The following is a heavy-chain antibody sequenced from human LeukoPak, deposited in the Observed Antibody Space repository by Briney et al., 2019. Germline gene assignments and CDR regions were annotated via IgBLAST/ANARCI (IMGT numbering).Heavy chain of an antibody. CDR1: GYSFTSYW. CDR3: ARRDSSGWPYFDY. D-gene: IGHD6-19*01. Sequence: GESLKISCKGSGYSFTSYWTGWLRQMPGKGLEGMGIIYPGDSDTRYSTSFEGQVTISADKSISTAYLQWSSLKASDTAMYYCARRDSSGWPYFDYWGQGTLVTVSS. J-gene: IGHJ4*02. CDR2: IYPGDSDT. V-gene: IGHV5-51*01.